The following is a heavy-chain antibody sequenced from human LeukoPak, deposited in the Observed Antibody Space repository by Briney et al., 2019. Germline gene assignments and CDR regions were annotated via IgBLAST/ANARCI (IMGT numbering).Heavy chain of an antibody. Sequence: GGSLRLSCAASGFTFSSYSMNWDRQAPGKGLEWVSSISSSSSYIYYADSVKGRFTISRDNAKNSLYLQMNSLRAEDTAVYYCARGSVAFGSMDYWGQGTLVTVSS. CDR1: GFTFSSYS. V-gene: IGHV3-21*01. CDR2: ISSSSSYI. D-gene: IGHD3-3*01. J-gene: IGHJ4*02. CDR3: ARGSVAFGSMDY.